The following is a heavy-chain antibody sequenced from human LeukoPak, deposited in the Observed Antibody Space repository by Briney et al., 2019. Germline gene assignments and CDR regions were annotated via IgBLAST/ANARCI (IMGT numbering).Heavy chain of an antibody. CDR1: GFIFSTYG. V-gene: IGHV3-30*02. D-gene: IGHD5-24*01. CDR2: IRYDGSNK. CDR3: ARLATHGDY. J-gene: IGHJ4*02. Sequence: GGSLRLSCAASGFIFSTYGMHWVRQAPGKGPEWVAFIRYDGSNKYYADSVKGRFTIFRDNSKNTLYLQMNSLRAEDTAVYYCARLATHGDYWGQGTLVTVSS.